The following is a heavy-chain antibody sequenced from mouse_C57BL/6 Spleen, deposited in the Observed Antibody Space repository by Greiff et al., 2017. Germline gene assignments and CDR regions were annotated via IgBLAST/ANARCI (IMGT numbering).Heavy chain of an antibody. J-gene: IGHJ4*01. CDR3: ARLGGMDY. Sequence: EVQLQESGGGLVQPGGSLSLSCAASGFTFTDYYMSWVRQPPGKALEWLGFIRNKANGYTTEYSASVKGRFTISRDNSQSILYLQMNALRAEDSATYYCARLGGMDYWGQGTSVTVSS. CDR2: IRNKANGYTT. V-gene: IGHV7-3*01. CDR1: GFTFTDYY.